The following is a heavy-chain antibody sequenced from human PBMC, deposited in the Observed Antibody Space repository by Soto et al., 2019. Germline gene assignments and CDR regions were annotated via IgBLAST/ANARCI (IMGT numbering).Heavy chain of an antibody. CDR2: INPNSGGT. Sequence: ASVKVSCKASGYTFTGYYMHWVRQAPGQGLEWMGWINPNSGGTNYAQKFQGRVTMTRDTSISTAYMELSRLRSDDTAVYYCARDRVGATTSCDYWSQGTLVTVSS. CDR1: GYTFTGYY. V-gene: IGHV1-2*02. D-gene: IGHD1-26*01. CDR3: ARDRVGATTSCDY. J-gene: IGHJ4*02.